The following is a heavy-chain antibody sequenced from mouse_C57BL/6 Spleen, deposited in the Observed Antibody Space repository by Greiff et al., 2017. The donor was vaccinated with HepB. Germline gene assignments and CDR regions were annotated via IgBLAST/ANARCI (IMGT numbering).Heavy chain of an antibody. D-gene: IGHD1-1*01. CDR2: INPNNGGT. CDR3: ARTTETPMDY. CDR1: GYTFTDYN. J-gene: IGHJ4*01. Sequence: VQLKESGPELVKPGASVKIPCKASGYTFTDYNMDWVKQSHGQRLEWIGDINPNNGGTNYNQKFKGKAKLTVDTSSSTAYMELRSLTSEDTAVYYCARTTETPMDYWGQGTSVTVSS. V-gene: IGHV1-18*01.